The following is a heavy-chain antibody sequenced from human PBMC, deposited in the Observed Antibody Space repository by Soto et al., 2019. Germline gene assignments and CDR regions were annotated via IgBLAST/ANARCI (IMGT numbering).Heavy chain of an antibody. CDR2: IYHSGTT. D-gene: IGHD2-15*01. CDR1: GGSISSGGYY. CDR3: ARDKKGYCGGGSCSGWFDP. Sequence: SETLSLTCTVSGGSISSGGYYWSWIRQHPGKGLEWIGYIYHSGTTYYNPSLKSRVTISVDRSKNQFSLKLSSMTAADTAVYYCARDKKGYCGGGSCSGWFDPWGQGTLVTVSS. J-gene: IGHJ5*02. V-gene: IGHV4-30-2*01.